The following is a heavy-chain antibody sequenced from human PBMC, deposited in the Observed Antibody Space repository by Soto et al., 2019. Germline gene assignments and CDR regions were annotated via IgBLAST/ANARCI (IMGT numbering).Heavy chain of an antibody. Sequence: QVQLVQSGAEVKKPGASVKVSCKASGYTFTGYYMHWVRQAPGQGLEWMGWINPNSGGTNYAQKVQGWVTMTKDTSIRTAYMELSRLRSDDTAVYYCARGLPGGYSSSWYKGYYYYGMDVWGQGTTVTVSS. CDR2: INPNSGGT. V-gene: IGHV1-2*04. CDR1: GYTFTGYY. D-gene: IGHD6-13*01. J-gene: IGHJ6*02. CDR3: ARGLPGGYSSSWYKGYYYYGMDV.